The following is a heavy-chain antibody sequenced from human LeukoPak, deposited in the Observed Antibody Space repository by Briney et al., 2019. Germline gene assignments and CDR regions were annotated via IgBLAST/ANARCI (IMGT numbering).Heavy chain of an antibody. J-gene: IGHJ5*02. CDR1: GGSISSGDYY. V-gene: IGHV4-30-4*01. CDR2: IYYSGST. CDR3: AREVVVAENWFDP. D-gene: IGHD2-15*01. Sequence: SETLSLTCTVSGGSISSGDYYWSWLRQPPGKGLEWIGYIYYSGSTYYNPSLKSRVTISVDTSKNQFSLKLSSVTAADTAVYYCAREVVVAENWFDPWGQGTLVTVSS.